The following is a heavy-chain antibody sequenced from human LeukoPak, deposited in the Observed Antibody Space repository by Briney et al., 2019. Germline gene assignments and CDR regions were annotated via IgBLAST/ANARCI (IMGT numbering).Heavy chain of an antibody. CDR2: INHSGST. CDR1: GGSFSGYY. V-gene: IGHV4-34*01. D-gene: IGHD6-13*01. CDR3: ARALHIAAAGTRGFDY. J-gene: IGHJ4*02. Sequence: SETLSLTCAVYGGSFSGYYWSWIRQPPGKGLEWIGEINHSGSTNYNPSLKSRVTISVDTSKNQFSLKLSSVTAADTAVYYCARALHIAAAGTRGFDYWAREPWSPSPQ.